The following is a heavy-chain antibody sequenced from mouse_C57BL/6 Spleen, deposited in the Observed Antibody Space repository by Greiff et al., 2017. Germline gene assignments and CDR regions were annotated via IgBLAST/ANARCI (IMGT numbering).Heavy chain of an antibody. V-gene: IGHV1-59*01. J-gene: IGHJ3*01. CDR1: GYTFTSYW. D-gene: IGHD2-4*01. CDR2: IDPSDSYT. CDR3: EWNYDRSVGFAY. Sequence: QVQLQQSGAELVRPGTSVKLSCKASGYTFTSYWMHWVKQRPGQGLEWIGVIDPSDSYTNYNQKFKGKDTLTVDTSSSTAYLQLSSLASEDSAVYYCEWNYDRSVGFAYWGQGTLVTVSA.